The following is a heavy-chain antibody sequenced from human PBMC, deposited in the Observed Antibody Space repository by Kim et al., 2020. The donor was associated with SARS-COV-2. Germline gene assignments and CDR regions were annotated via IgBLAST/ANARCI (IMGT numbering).Heavy chain of an antibody. CDR3: ARLKISDWLSTLTGNYYGMDV. CDR1: GGSISSSSYY. V-gene: IGHV4-39*01. J-gene: IGHJ6*02. D-gene: IGHD3-9*01. CDR2: IYYSGST. Sequence: SETLSLTCTVSGGSISSSSYYWGWIRQPPGKGLEWIGSIYYSGSTYYNPSLKSRVTISVDTSKNQFSLKLSSVTAADTAVYYCARLKISDWLSTLTGNYYGMDVWGQGTTVTVSS.